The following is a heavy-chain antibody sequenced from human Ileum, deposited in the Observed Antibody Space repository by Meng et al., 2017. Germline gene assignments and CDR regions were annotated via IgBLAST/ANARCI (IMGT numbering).Heavy chain of an antibody. CDR1: GYSISSGYY. Sequence: GSLRLSCTVSGYSISSGYYWGWIRQPPGKGLEWIGSIYHSGSTYYNPSLKSRVTISVDTSKSQFSLKLSSVTAADTAVYYCAKYCSSTSCYMDWGQGTLVTVSS. D-gene: IGHD2-2*02. V-gene: IGHV4-38-2*02. CDR3: AKYCSSTSCYMD. J-gene: IGHJ4*02. CDR2: IYHSGST.